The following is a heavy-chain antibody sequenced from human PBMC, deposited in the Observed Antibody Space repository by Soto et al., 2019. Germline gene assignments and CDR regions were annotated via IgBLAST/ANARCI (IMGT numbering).Heavy chain of an antibody. J-gene: IGHJ4*02. CDR3: ASERSAQYFDH. CDR1: GGPFSSHT. CDR2: INPTFGTA. V-gene: IGHV1-69*13. D-gene: IGHD1-26*01. Sequence: ASVKVSCKASGGPFSSHTIAWVRQAPGQGLEWMGGINPTFGTATNAPKFQGRVAISADASSNTAYMELSSPTPEDTAVYYCASERSAQYFDHWGQGTMVTVSS.